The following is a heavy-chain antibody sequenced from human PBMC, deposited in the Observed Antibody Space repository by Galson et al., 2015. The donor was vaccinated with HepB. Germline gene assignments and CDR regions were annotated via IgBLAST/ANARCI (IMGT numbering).Heavy chain of an antibody. CDR1: GFTFSSYA. CDR2: ISGSGGST. D-gene: IGHD1-7*01. V-gene: IGHV3-23*01. J-gene: IGHJ5*02. CDR3: AKGGNYDPVQGGHWFDP. Sequence: SLRLSCAASGFTFSSYAMSWVRQAPGKGLEWVSAISGSGGSTYYADSVKGRFTISRDNSKNTLYLQMNSLRAEDTAVYYCAKGGNYDPVQGGHWFDPWGQGTLVTVSS.